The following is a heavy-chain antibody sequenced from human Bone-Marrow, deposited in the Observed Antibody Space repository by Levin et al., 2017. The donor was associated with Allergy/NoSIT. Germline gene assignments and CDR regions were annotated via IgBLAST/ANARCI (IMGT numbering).Heavy chain of an antibody. J-gene: IGHJ4*02. Sequence: KISCKASGGTFSSYAISWVRQAPGQGLEWMGGIIPIFGTANYAQKFQGRVTITADESTSTAYMELSSLRSEDTAVYYCARGGAPGDPYYFDYWGQGTLVTVSS. D-gene: IGHD3-16*01. CDR3: ARGGAPGDPYYFDY. CDR2: IIPIFGTA. V-gene: IGHV1-69*01. CDR1: GGTFSSYA.